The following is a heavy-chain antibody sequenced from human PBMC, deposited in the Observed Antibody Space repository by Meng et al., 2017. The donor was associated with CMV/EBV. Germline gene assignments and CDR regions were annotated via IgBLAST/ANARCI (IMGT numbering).Heavy chain of an antibody. CDR3: ARDDLGDYDFWSGYYGVRFDY. D-gene: IGHD3-3*01. Sequence: GGSLRLSCAASGFTFSSYSMNWVRQAPGKGLEWVSSISSSSSYIYYADSVKGRFTISRDNAKNSLYLQMNSLRAEDTAVYYCARDDLGDYDFWSGYYGVRFDYWGQGTLVIVSS. CDR1: GFTFSSYS. CDR2: ISSSSSYI. J-gene: IGHJ4*02. V-gene: IGHV3-21*01.